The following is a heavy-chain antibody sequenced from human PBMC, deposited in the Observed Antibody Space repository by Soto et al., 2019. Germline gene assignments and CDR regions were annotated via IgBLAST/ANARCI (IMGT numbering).Heavy chain of an antibody. CDR2: ISGSAGST. V-gene: IGHV3-23*01. D-gene: IGHD6-13*01. CDR3: AKKSTGAGGYNWFDP. J-gene: IGHJ5*02. CDR1: GFTFSNYA. Sequence: GGSLRLSCAASGFTFSNYAMSWVRQAPGKGLEWVSTISGSAGSTNYADSVKGRFTISRDNSKNTLYLQMNSLRAEDTAVYYCAKKSTGAGGYNWFDPWGQGTLVTVSS.